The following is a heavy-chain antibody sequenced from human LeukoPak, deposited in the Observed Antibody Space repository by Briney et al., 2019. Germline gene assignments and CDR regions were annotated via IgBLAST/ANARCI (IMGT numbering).Heavy chain of an antibody. CDR3: AKRGVVVRVILVGFHKEAYYFDS. J-gene: IGHJ4*02. CDR1: GIALSNYG. V-gene: IGHV3-23*01. D-gene: IGHD3-10*01. CDR2: ISDSGGRT. Sequence: GRSLRLSCAVSGIALSNYGMTWVRQAPGKGLEWVAGISDSGGRTNYADSVKGRFTISRDNPKNTLYLQMNSLRAEDTAVYFCAKRGVVVRVILVGFHKEAYYFDSWGQGALVTVSS.